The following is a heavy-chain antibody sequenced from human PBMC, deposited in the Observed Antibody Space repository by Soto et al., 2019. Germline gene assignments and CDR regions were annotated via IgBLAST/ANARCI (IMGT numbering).Heavy chain of an antibody. D-gene: IGHD3-22*01. V-gene: IGHV6-1*01. Sequence: SQTLSLTCAISGDSVSSSSAAWNWIRQSPSRGLEWLGRTYYRSKWYNDYAVSVKSRITINPDTSKNQFSLQLNSVTPEDTAVYYCARDRAYYYDSSGYRGFDCWGQGTLVTVSS. CDR3: ARDRAYYYDSSGYRGFDC. CDR2: TYYRSKWYN. CDR1: GDSVSSSSAA. J-gene: IGHJ4*02.